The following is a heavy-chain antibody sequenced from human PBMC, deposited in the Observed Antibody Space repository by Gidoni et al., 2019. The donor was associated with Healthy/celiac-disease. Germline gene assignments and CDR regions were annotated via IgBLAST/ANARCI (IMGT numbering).Heavy chain of an antibody. Sequence: QITLKESGPTLVKPTQTLTLTCTFSGFSLSTSGVGVGWILQPPGKALEWLALIYWDDDKRYSPSLKSRLTITKDNSKNQVVLTMTNMDPVETATYYCAHRRLREVLPPGVAVAARARENYFDYWGQGTLVTVSS. J-gene: IGHJ4*02. CDR2: IYWDDDK. CDR1: GFSLSTSGVG. V-gene: IGHV2-5*02. CDR3: AHRRLREVLPPGVAVAARARENYFDY. D-gene: IGHD6-19*01.